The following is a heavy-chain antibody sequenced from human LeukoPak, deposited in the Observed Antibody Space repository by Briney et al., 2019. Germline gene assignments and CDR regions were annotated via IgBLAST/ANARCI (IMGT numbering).Heavy chain of an antibody. Sequence: PSETLSLTCAVHGGSFSGYYWSWIRQPPGKGLEWIGEINHSGSTNYNPSLKSRVTISVDTSKNQFSLKLSSVTAADTAVYYCARERSSGWYLRSKYYFDFWGQGTLVTVSS. J-gene: IGHJ4*02. D-gene: IGHD6-19*01. CDR3: ARERSSGWYLRSKYYFDF. CDR1: GGSFSGYY. V-gene: IGHV4-34*01. CDR2: INHSGST.